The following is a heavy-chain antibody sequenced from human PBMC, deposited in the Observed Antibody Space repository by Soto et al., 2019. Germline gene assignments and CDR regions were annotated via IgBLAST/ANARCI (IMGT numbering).Heavy chain of an antibody. V-gene: IGHV3-33*01. D-gene: IGHD3-10*01. J-gene: IGHJ4*02. CDR2: IWYDGSKK. CDR1: GFTFSSYG. CDR3: ARFGVGSGSDYRGYFDY. Sequence: QVQLVESGGGVVQPGRSLRLSCAASGFTFSSYGMHWVRQAPGKGLEWVAVIWYDGSKKYYADSVKGRFTISRDNSKNALHLQMNGPRAEDTAVYYCARFGVGSGSDYRGYFDYWGQGSLVTVSS.